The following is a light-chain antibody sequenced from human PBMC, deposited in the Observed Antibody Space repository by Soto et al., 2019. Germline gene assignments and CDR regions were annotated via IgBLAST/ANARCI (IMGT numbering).Light chain of an antibody. Sequence: ENVLTQFPGTLSLSPGDRATLSCRASQSLSSDSLAWYQQKPGQAPRLLIYGASSRANGIPDRFSGSGSGTEFTLTISSLQSEDFAVYYCQQYNNWPPITFGQGTRLEIK. CDR2: GAS. CDR1: QSLSSD. V-gene: IGKV3D-15*01. J-gene: IGKJ5*01. CDR3: QQYNNWPPIT.